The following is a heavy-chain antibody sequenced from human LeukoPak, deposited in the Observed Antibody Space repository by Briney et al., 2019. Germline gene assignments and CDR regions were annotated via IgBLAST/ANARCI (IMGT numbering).Heavy chain of an antibody. Sequence: GGSLRLSCAASGFTVSSNYMSWVRQAPRKGLEWVSVIYSGGSTYYADSVKGRFTISRDNSKNTLYLQMNSLRAEDTAVYYCARTASNGDIVVVPAAIGGAFDIWGQGTMVTVSS. CDR1: GFTVSSNY. D-gene: IGHD2-2*02. J-gene: IGHJ3*02. V-gene: IGHV3-66*01. CDR3: ARTASNGDIVVVPAAIGGAFDI. CDR2: IYSGGST.